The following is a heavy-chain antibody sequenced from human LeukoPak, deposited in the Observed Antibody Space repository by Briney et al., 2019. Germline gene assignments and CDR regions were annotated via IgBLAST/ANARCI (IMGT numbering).Heavy chain of an antibody. CDR2: MNSAGRST. CDR1: GFTFSSYW. V-gene: IGHV3-74*01. Sequence: GGSLRLSCAASGFTFSSYWMHWVRQAPGKGLVWVSRMNSAGRSTIYADSVKGRCTISRDNAKNTLYLQVNSLRAGDTAVYYCARDQFWRVILGHFCDYWGEGTRVTVS. CDR3: ARDQFWRVILGHFCDY. J-gene: IGHJ4*02. D-gene: IGHD3-9*01.